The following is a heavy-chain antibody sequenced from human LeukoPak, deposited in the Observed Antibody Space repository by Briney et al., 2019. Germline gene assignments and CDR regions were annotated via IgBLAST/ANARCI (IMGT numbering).Heavy chain of an antibody. CDR3: AKDASSYGSGSYSSGLSY. V-gene: IGHV3-30*18. D-gene: IGHD3-10*01. CDR1: GFTFSSYG. CDR2: ISYDGSNK. J-gene: IGHJ4*02. Sequence: GGSLRLSCAASGFTFSSYGMHWVRQAPGKGLEWVAVISYDGSNKYYADSVKGRFTISRDNSKNTLYLQMNSLRAEDTAAYYCAKDASSYGSGSYSSGLSYWGQGTLVTVSS.